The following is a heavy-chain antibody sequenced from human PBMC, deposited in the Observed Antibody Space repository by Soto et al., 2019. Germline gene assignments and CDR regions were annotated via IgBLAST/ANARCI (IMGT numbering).Heavy chain of an antibody. D-gene: IGHD2-21*02. V-gene: IGHV3-66*01. CDR2: IFSGDNT. Sequence: EVQLVESGGGLVQPGGSLRLSCAASGFSFSGNYITWVRQAPGKGLEWVSVIFSGDNTYYSDSVKGRFTISRDNSKNTVYLQMNRLRGDDTAVYFCATGLTLPVRPSFDTWGQGTLLTVSS. CDR1: GFSFSGNY. J-gene: IGHJ5*02. CDR3: ATGLTLPVRPSFDT.